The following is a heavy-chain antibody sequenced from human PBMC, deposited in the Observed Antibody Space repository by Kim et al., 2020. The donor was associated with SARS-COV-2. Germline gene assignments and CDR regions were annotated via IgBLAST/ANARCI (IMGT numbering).Heavy chain of an antibody. Sequence: GGSLRLSCAASGFTFSSYWMSWVRQAPGKGLEWVANIKQDGSEKDYVDSVKGRFTISRDNAKNSLYLQMNSLRAEDTAVYYCARDPGDGYAHFLHYCGQGPLATVSS. J-gene: IGHJ4*02. CDR1: GFTFSSYW. CDR2: IKQDGSEK. V-gene: IGHV3-7*01. CDR3: ARDPGDGYAHFLHY. D-gene: IGHD5-12*01.